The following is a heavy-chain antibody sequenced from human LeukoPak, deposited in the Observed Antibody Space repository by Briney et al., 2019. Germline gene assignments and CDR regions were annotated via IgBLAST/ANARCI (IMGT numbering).Heavy chain of an antibody. CDR3: ARDPRNVGLAP. CDR2: NNGDGSTT. V-gene: IGHV3-74*01. J-gene: IGHJ5*02. Sequence: GGSLRLSCAASGFTFSDYSMSWVRQAPGKGLMYVSRNNGDGSTTNYADVVKGRFTMSRDNAKNTLYLQMNSLRVEDTAVYYCARDPRNVGLAPWGQGTLVTVSS. CDR1: GFTFSDYS. D-gene: IGHD2-15*01.